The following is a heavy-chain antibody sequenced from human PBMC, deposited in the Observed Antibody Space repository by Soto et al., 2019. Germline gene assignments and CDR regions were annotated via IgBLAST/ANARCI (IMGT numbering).Heavy chain of an antibody. CDR3: ARESIAARPYYYYYMDV. CDR1: GGTFSSYT. V-gene: IGHV1-69*08. CDR2: IIPILGIA. Sequence: QVQLVQSGAEVKKPGSSVKVSCKASGGTFSSYTISWVRQAPGQGLEWMGRIIPILGIANYAQKFQGRVTITADNSTSTAYMELSSLRSEDTAVYYCARESIAARPYYYYYMDVWGKGTTVTVSS. D-gene: IGHD6-6*01. J-gene: IGHJ6*03.